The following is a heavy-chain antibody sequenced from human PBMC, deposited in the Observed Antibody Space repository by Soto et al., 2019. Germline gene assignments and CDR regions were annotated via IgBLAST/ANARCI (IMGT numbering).Heavy chain of an antibody. V-gene: IGHV1-69*01. CDR2: VIPILGTA. J-gene: IGHJ4*02. CDR1: GGSLRNSL. Sequence: QVQLVQSGAEVKKPGSSVKVSCTASGGSLRNSLISWVRQAPAQRLEWMGGVIPILGTANYAQKFQGRVTMTADEATSTAYMDLSSLSPDDTDVYYCARLGHPGHWGPGTLVIVSS. CDR3: ARLGHPGH.